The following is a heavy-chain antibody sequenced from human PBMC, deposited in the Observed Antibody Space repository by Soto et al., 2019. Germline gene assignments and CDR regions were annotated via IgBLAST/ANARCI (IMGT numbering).Heavy chain of an antibody. CDR1: EYRFSNYW. CDR3: ARVGDHYGLGSNRPYFYYYGMDV. CDR2: IYPGDSET. J-gene: IGHJ6*02. V-gene: IGHV5-51*01. D-gene: IGHD3-10*01. Sequence: EVQLVQSGAEVKKPGESLKISCKGSEYRFSNYWIGWVRQMPGKGLEWMGIIYPGDSETRYSPSLQGQVTISVDRSISTVYLEWSSLKASDTAIYYCARVGDHYGLGSNRPYFYYYGMDVWGQGTTVTVSS.